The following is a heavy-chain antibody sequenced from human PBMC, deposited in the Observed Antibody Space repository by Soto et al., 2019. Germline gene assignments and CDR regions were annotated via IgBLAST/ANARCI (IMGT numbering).Heavy chain of an antibody. V-gene: IGHV1-18*01. CDR1: GYSFATSG. CDR3: AKAGQYYESSGYAN. D-gene: IGHD3-22*01. Sequence: QVKLVQSGTEVKQPGASMKVSCKASGYSFATSGISWVRQAPGQGLEWMGWISAYNGNTNYDQKLQDRVNMKTETSASTAYLELRNLRSNDTAVYYCAKAGQYYESSGYANWGQGTLVTVSS. CDR2: ISAYNGNT. J-gene: IGHJ4*02.